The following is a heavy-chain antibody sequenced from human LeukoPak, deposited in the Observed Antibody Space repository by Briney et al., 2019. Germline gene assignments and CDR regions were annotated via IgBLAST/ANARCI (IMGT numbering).Heavy chain of an antibody. CDR2: ISGSGGST. Sequence: GGSLRLSCAASGFTFSSYAMSWVRQAPGKGLEWVSAISGSGGSTYYTDSVKGRFTISRDNSKNTLYLQMNSLRAENTAVYYCARAYYDYVWGSPRFDPWGQGTLVTVSS. CDR3: ARAYYDYVWGSPRFDP. J-gene: IGHJ5*02. D-gene: IGHD3-16*01. CDR1: GFTFSSYA. V-gene: IGHV3-23*01.